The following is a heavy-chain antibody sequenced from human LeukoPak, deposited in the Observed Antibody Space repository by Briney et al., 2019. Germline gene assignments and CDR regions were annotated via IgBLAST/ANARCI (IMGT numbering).Heavy chain of an antibody. CDR3: ARDRTIFGVVIRACDY. CDR1: GFTFSSYA. V-gene: IGHV3-30-3*01. Sequence: GGSLRLSCAASGFTFSSYAMHWVRQAPGKGLEWVAVISFDGSNKYYADSVKGRFTISRDNAKNSLYLQMNSLRAEDTAVYYCARDRTIFGVVIRACDYWGQGTLVTVSS. J-gene: IGHJ4*02. CDR2: ISFDGSNK. D-gene: IGHD3-3*01.